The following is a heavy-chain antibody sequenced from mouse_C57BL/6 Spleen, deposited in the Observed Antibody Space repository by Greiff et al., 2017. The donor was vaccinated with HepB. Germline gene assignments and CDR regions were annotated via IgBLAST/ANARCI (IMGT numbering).Heavy chain of an antibody. CDR2: ISYDGSN. CDR3: ARDDGYYVWFAY. CDR1: GYSITSGYY. D-gene: IGHD2-3*01. Sequence: ESGPGLVKPSQSLSLTCSVTGYSITSGYYWNWIRQFPGNKLEWMGYISYDGSNNYNPSLKNLISITRDTSKNQFFLKLNSVTTEDTATYYCARDDGYYVWFAYWGQGTLVTVSA. J-gene: IGHJ3*01. V-gene: IGHV3-6*01.